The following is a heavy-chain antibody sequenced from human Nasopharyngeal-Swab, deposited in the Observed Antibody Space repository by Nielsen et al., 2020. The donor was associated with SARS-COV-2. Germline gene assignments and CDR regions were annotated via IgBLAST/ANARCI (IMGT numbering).Heavy chain of an antibody. CDR2: TYYRSKWKS. Sequence: SQTLSLTCVISGDSVSNNGATWNWIRQSPSRGLEWLGRTYYRSKWKSDYAVSVTSRLTINPDTSKNQFSLQLSSMTPEDTAIYYCARGGVYYYGMDVWGQGTTVTVSS. D-gene: IGHD6-25*01. V-gene: IGHV6-1*01. CDR1: GDSVSNNGAT. J-gene: IGHJ6*02. CDR3: ARGGVYYYGMDV.